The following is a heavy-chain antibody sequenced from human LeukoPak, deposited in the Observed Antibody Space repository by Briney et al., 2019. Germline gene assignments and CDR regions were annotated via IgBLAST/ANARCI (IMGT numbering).Heavy chain of an antibody. J-gene: IGHJ3*02. V-gene: IGHV3-9*01. CDR2: ISWNSGSI. D-gene: IGHD3-3*01. CDR1: GFTFDDYA. Sequence: PGGSLRLSCAASGFTFDDYAMHWVRQAPGKGLEWVSGISWNSGSIGQADSVKGRFTISRDNAKNSLYLQMSSLRAEDTAFYYCAKDISPFLGVGSVDAFDIWGQGTRVTVSS. CDR3: AKDISPFLGVGSVDAFDI.